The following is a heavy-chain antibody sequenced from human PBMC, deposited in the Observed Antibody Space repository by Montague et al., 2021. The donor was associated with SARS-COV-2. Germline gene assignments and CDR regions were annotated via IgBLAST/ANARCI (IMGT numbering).Heavy chain of an antibody. Sequence: SLRLSCAASGFTLGYTWMHWVRQAPGKGLVWISHINGDATTTKYADSVKGRFTISRDNAKSTLYLQLDSLRAEDTAVYYCVKVRGTPDAFDMWGQGTMVTVSS. D-gene: IGHD3-10*01. CDR2: INGDATTT. CDR3: VKVRGTPDAFDM. V-gene: IGHV3-74*03. CDR1: GFTLGYTW. J-gene: IGHJ3*02.